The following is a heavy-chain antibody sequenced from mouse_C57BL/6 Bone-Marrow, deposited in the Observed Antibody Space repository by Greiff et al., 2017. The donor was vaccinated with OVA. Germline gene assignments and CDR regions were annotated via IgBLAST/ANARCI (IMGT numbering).Heavy chain of an antibody. D-gene: IGHD6-1*01. CDR3: AREEGNTCFAD. CDR1: GYSITSGYY. V-gene: IGHV3-6*01. Sequence: EVKLQESGPGLVKPSQSLSLTCSVTGYSITSGYYWNWIRQFPGNILEWMGFIRYDGSNNYNPSLKNRTSMTRDTSKNQIVLKLNSGATEDTATDYCAREEGNTCFADWGQGTLVTVSA. J-gene: IGHJ3*01. CDR2: IRYDGSN.